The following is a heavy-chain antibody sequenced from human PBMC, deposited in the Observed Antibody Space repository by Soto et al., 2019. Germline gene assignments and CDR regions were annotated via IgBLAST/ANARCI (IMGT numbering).Heavy chain of an antibody. J-gene: IGHJ6*02. D-gene: IGHD6-19*01. CDR1: GGTFSSYA. CDR2: IIPIFGTA. V-gene: IGHV1-69*12. CDR3: ASDAVAARYYYYGMDV. Sequence: QVQLVLSGAEVKKPGSSVKVSCKASGGTFSSYAISWVRQAPGQGLEWMGGIIPIFGTANYAQKFQGRVTITADESTSTAYMELSSLRSEDTAVYYCASDAVAARYYYYGMDVWGQGTTVTVSS.